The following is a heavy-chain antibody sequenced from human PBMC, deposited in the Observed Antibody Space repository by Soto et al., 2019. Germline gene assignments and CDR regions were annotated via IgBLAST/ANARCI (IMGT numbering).Heavy chain of an antibody. J-gene: IGHJ6*02. CDR2: INSDGSST. D-gene: IGHD3-22*01. V-gene: IGHV3-74*01. CDR1: GVTFISYW. CDR3: ARVVITPDYYGMDV. Sequence: GGFLRLSCAASGVTFISYWMHWVRQAPGKGLVWVSRINSDGSSTSYADSVKGRFTISRDNAKNTLYLQMNSLRAEDTAVYYCARVVITPDYYGMDVWGQGTTVTVSS.